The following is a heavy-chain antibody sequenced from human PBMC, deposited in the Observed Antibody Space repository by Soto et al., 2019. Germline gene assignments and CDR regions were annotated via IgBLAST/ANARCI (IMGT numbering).Heavy chain of an antibody. CDR2: MSYRGST. CDR3: ARHRVPSVYDPIPACFDS. CDR1: GGSLSSSSSY. V-gene: IGHV4-39*01. D-gene: IGHD5-12*01. J-gene: IGHJ4*02. Sequence: QLQLQESGPGLVKPSETLSLTCTVSGGSLSSSSSYWGWIRQPPGKGLEWIGSMSYRGSTYHNPSLKSRVTLSVEGSQSRFSLKLTSVNAADTAVFYCARHRVPSVYDPIPACFDSWGQGILVTASS.